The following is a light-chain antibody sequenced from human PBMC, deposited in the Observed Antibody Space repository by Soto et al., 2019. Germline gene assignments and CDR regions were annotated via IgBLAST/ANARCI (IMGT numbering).Light chain of an antibody. CDR3: QHYNSWPRT. CDR1: QSVSSN. CDR2: GAS. Sequence: EIVMTQSPATLSVSPGERATLSCRASQSVSSNLAWYQQKPGQAPRLLIYGASTRATGIPARFSGSGSGTAFTLTISSLQSEDFEVYYCQHYNSWPRTFGQGPKVEIK. V-gene: IGKV3-15*01. J-gene: IGKJ1*01.